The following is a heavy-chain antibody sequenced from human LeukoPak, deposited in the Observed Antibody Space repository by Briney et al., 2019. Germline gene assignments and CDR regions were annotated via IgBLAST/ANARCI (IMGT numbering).Heavy chain of an antibody. CDR3: AKIPYSSGWVQNWFDP. CDR2: IIPIFGTA. D-gene: IGHD6-19*01. CDR1: GGTFSSYA. V-gene: IGHV1-69*01. Sequence: ASVKVSCKASGGTFSSYAISWVRQAPGQGLEWMGGIIPIFGTANYAQKFQGRVTITADESTSTAYMELSSLRSEDTAVYYCAKIPYSSGWVQNWFDPWGQGTLVTVSS. J-gene: IGHJ5*02.